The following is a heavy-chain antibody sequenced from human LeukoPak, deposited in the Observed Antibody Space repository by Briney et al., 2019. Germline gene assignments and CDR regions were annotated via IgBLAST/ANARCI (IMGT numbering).Heavy chain of an antibody. D-gene: IGHD2-8*01. CDR2: IRQDGSQK. CDR1: GSTFSNYW. V-gene: IGHV3-7*01. J-gene: IGHJ4*02. CDR3: ARDTNGWNDY. Sequence: GGSLRLSCAASGSTFSNYWMTWVRQAPGKGLEWVANIRQDGSQKHYLGSVKGRFSISRDNAKSSLYLQMNSLRVEDTAVYYCARDTNGWNDYWGQGILVTVSS.